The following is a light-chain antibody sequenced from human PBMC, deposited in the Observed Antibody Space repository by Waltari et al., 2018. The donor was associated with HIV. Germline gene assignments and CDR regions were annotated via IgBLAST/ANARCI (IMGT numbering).Light chain of an antibody. CDR2: EVT. CDR1: SPAVGNYNL. V-gene: IGLV2-23*02. CDR3: CAFAGANTWV. J-gene: IGLJ3*02. Sequence: QSALTQPASVSGSPGQSITISCSGTSPAVGNYNLVSWYQQHPARAPKLIIYEVTKWPSGVSHRFSGSKSGNTASLTISGLQADDEADYYCCAFAGANTWVFGGGTKLIVL.